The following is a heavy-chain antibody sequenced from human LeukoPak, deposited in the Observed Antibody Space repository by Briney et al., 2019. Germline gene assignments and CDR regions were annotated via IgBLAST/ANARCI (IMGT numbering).Heavy chain of an antibody. J-gene: IGHJ4*02. D-gene: IGHD2-2*01. Sequence: PGGALRLSCAASGVTFSSYEMNWVRQAPGKGLEWVSYISSSGSTIYYADSVKGRFTISRDNAKNSLYLQMNSLRAEDTAVYYCASQTGYCSSTSCSVDYWGQGTLVTVSS. V-gene: IGHV3-48*03. CDR2: ISSSGSTI. CDR3: ASQTGYCSSTSCSVDY. CDR1: GVTFSSYE.